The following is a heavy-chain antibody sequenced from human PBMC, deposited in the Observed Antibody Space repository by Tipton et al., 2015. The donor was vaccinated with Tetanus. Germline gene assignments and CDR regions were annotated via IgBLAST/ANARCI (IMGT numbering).Heavy chain of an antibody. V-gene: IGHV4-61*01. CDR3: ARRLKVGITGVYFDL. Sequence: GLVKPSETLSVTCTVSGGSVSSGNYFWTWIRQSPGTGLEWIGNIYDSGSTIYNPSLKSRVTISKDTSKNQFSMQLNSVTAADTAVYHCARRLKVGITGVYFDLWGRGTRVSVSS. D-gene: IGHD7-27*01. CDR2: IYDSGST. CDR1: GGSVSSGNYF. J-gene: IGHJ4*02.